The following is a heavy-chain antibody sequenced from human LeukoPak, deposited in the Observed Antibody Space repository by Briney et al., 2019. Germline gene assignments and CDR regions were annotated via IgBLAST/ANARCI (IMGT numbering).Heavy chain of an antibody. Sequence: SETLSLTCTVSGDSISSDTYYWSWIRQPAGKGLEWIGRIYSSGSTNYIPSLKSRVTMSVDTSKNQFSLRLSSVTAADTAVYYCARGIITRLTAYHYYYMDVWGKGTTVTVSS. CDR2: IYSSGST. J-gene: IGHJ6*03. D-gene: IGHD3-9*01. CDR3: ARGIITRLTAYHYYYMDV. CDR1: GDSISSDTYY. V-gene: IGHV4-61*02.